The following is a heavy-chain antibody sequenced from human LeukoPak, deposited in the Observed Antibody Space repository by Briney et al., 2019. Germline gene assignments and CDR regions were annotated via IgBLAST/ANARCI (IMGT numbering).Heavy chain of an antibody. D-gene: IGHD6-19*01. CDR3: ARQLSGWYDADPY. J-gene: IGHJ4*02. V-gene: IGHV3-7*05. Sequence: GGSLRLSCAASGFTFSNYWMSWVRQAPGKGLEWVANIKEDGSRNHYVDSVKGRFTISRANAKGSLYLQMNSLRAEDTAVYYCARQLSGWYDADPYWGQGTLVTVSS. CDR2: IKEDGSRN. CDR1: GFTFSNYW.